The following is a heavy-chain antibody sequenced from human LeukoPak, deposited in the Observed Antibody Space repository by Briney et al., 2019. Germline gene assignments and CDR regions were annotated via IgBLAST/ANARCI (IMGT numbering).Heavy chain of an antibody. CDR3: ARDSGTTGEVKFDP. D-gene: IGHD3-10*01. CDR1: GVTVSSNY. J-gene: IGHJ5*02. V-gene: IGHV3-66*01. Sequence: GGSLRLSCAASGVTVSSNYMTWVRQAPGKGLEWVSVIYSGGSTYYADSVKGRFTISRDNSKNTLYLQMNSLRAEDTAVYYCARDSGTTGEVKFDPWGQGTLVTVSS. CDR2: IYSGGST.